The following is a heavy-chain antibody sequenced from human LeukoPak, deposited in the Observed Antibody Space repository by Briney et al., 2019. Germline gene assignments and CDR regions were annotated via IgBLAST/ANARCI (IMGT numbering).Heavy chain of an antibody. Sequence: GGSLRLSCAASGFIFSNYGMHWVRQAPGKGLEWVAFIRYDGSNKYYADSVKGRFTISRDNSKNTLYLQMNSLRAEDTAVYYCAKGFINLWSIAAVDDYFDYWGQGTLVTVSS. CDR3: AKGFINLWSIAAVDDYFDY. J-gene: IGHJ4*02. D-gene: IGHD6-13*01. CDR1: GFIFSNYG. CDR2: IRYDGSNK. V-gene: IGHV3-30*02.